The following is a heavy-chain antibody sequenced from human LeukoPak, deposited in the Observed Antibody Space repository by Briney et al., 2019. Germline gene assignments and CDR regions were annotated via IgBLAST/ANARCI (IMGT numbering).Heavy chain of an antibody. D-gene: IGHD6-13*01. CDR3: ARCRSSSWFSLFDY. Sequence: GGSLRLSCAASGFTFGTYAMSWVRQAPGKGLEWVSLISGSGNSPYYADSVQGRFTISRDNSKNTVDLQMNSLRAEDTAVYYCARCRSSSWFSLFDYWGQGTLVTVSS. CDR1: GFTFGTYA. J-gene: IGHJ4*02. V-gene: IGHV3-23*01. CDR2: ISGSGNSP.